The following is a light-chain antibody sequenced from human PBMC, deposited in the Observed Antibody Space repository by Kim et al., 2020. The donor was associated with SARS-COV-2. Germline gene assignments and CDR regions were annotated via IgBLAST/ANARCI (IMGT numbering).Light chain of an antibody. CDR3: CSHAGSYTWV. J-gene: IGLJ2*01. CDR2: DVS. CDR1: SSDVGGYDY. V-gene: IGLV2-11*01. Sequence: QSVLTQPRSVSGSPGQSVTISCTGTSSDVGGYDYVSWYQQHPGKAPKFIIYDVSKRPSGVPDRFSGSKSGNTASLTISVLQAEDEADYYCCSHAGSYTWVFGGGTQLTVL.